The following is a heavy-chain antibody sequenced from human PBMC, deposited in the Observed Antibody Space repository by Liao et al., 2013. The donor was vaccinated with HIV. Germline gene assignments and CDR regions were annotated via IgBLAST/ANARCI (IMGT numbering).Heavy chain of an antibody. CDR3: ARGIAYSYMDV. CDR2: TYTSGST. V-gene: IGHV4-4*07. J-gene: IGHJ6*03. CDR1: GASISTYY. Sequence: QVQLQESGPGLVKPSETLSLTCNVSGASISTYYWSWIRQPAGKGLEWIGRTYTSGSTNYNPSLKSRATMSLDTSKNQFSLRLKFVTAADTAVYYCARGIAYSYMDVWGKGTTVTVSS. D-gene: IGHD2-21*01.